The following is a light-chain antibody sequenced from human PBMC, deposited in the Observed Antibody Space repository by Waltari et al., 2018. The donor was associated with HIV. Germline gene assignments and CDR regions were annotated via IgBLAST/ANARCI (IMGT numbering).Light chain of an antibody. CDR2: RNN. CDR3: AAWDDSLDGPVV. V-gene: IGLV1-47*01. Sequence: QSVLTQPPSASGTPGQRVTISCSGSDSNTRSSFVYWYQQLPGTAPKLIIHRNNQRPSGVPDRFSGSKSGTSASLVITGLRSEDEAEYHCAAWDDSLDGPVVFGGGTKLTVL. CDR1: DSNTRSSF. J-gene: IGLJ2*01.